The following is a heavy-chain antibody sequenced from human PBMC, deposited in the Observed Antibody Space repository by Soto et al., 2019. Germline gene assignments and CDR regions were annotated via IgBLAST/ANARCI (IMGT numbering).Heavy chain of an antibody. CDR1: AGSINTFY. D-gene: IGHD5-12*01. V-gene: IGHV4-4*07. CDR2: IFSSGST. J-gene: IGHJ4*02. CDR3: AREGSYSAYNFAHGIQLWSFDF. Sequence: PSETLSLTCTVSAGSINTFYWSWVRQPAGKGLEWIGRIFSSGSTSFNPSLESRVSMSVDTSKNHFSLNLSSVTAADMAVYYCAREGSYSAYNFAHGIQLWSFDFWGQGALVTVS.